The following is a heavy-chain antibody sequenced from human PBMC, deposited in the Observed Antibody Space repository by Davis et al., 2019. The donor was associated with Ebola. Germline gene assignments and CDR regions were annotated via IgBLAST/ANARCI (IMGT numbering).Heavy chain of an antibody. CDR2: IYYSGST. V-gene: IGHV4-59*08. CDR1: GGSVSNYY. CDR3: ASIYDSSGYFDY. Sequence: SETLSLTCTVSGGSVSNYYWSWIRQPPGKGLEWIGYIYYSGSTNYNPSLKSRVTISVDTSKNQFSLKLSSVTAADTAVYYCASIYDSSGYFDYWGQGTLVTVSS. D-gene: IGHD3-22*01. J-gene: IGHJ4*02.